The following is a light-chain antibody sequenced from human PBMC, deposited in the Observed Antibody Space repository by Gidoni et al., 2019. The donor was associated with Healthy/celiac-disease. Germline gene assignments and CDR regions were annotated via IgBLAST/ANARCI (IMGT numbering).Light chain of an antibody. CDR3: AAWDDSLNVPV. CDR2: SNN. CDR1: SSNIGSNT. Sequence: QSVLTQPPSESGTPGQRVTISCSGSSSNIGSNTVNWYQQLPGTAPKLLIYSNNQRPSGVPDRFSGSKSGTSASLAISGLQSEDEADYYCAAWDDSLNVPVFGGGTKLTVL. V-gene: IGLV1-44*01. J-gene: IGLJ3*02.